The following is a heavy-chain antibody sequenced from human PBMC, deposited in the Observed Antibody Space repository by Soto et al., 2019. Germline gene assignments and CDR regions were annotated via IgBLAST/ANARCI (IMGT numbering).Heavy chain of an antibody. V-gene: IGHV3-15*01. CDR1: GFTFSNAW. D-gene: IGHD2-15*01. J-gene: IGHJ4*02. Sequence: VGSLRLSCAASGFTFSNAWMSWVRQAPGKGLEWVGRIKSKTDGGTTDYAAPVKGRFTISRDDSKNTLYLQMNSLKTGDTAVYYCTTTVVAATVSYFDYWGQGTLVTVSS. CDR3: TTTVVAATVSYFDY. CDR2: IKSKTDGGTT.